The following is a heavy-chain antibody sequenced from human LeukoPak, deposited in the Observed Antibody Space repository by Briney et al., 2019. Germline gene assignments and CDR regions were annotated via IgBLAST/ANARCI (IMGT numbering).Heavy chain of an antibody. CDR3: ARDSSGWSRNYGFDY. D-gene: IGHD6-19*01. V-gene: IGHV4-59*12. J-gene: IGHJ4*02. CDR2: IYYSGST. CDR1: GGSINGYY. Sequence: SETLSLTCTVSGGSINGYYWSWIRQPPGKGLEWIGYIYYSGSTNYNPSLKSRVTMSVDTSKNQFSLKLSSVTAADTAVYYCARDSSGWSRNYGFDYWGQGTLVTVSS.